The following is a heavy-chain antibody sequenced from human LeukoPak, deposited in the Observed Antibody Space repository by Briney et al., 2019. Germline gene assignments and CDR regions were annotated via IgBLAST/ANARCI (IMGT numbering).Heavy chain of an antibody. CDR1: GFTFSDFY. V-gene: IGHV3-11*01. D-gene: IGHD2-2*01. CDR3: ARDGRYCSSTSCYTYYYYMDV. J-gene: IGHJ6*03. Sequence: PGGSLRLSCAASGFTFSDFYMSWIRQAPGKGLEWVSYISSSGSTIYYADSVKGRFTISRDNAKNSLYLQMNSLRAEDTAVYYCARDGRYCSSTSCYTYYYYMDVWGKGTTVTVSS. CDR2: ISSSGSTI.